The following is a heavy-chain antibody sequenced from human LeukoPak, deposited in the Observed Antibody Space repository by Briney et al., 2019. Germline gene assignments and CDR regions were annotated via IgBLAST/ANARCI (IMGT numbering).Heavy chain of an antibody. CDR2: INPNSGGT. CDR3: ARGGMTTVTRGDLDY. V-gene: IGHV1-2*02. J-gene: IGHJ4*02. CDR1: GYTFTGYY. Sequence: GASVKLSCEASGYTFTGYYMHWVRQAPGQGLEWMGWINPNSGGTNYAQKFQSRVTMTRDTSISTAYMELSRLKSDDTAVYYCARGGMTTVTRGDLDYWGQGTLVTVSS. D-gene: IGHD4-17*01.